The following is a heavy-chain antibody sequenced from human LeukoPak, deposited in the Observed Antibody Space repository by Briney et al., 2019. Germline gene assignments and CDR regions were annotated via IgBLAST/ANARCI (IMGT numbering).Heavy chain of an antibody. D-gene: IGHD3-16*01. Sequence: ASETLSLTCTVSGGSISSYYWSWIRQPPGKGLEWIGYIYYSGSTNYNPSLKSRVTISVDTSKNQFSLKLSSVTAADTAVYYCARVSYVYYYGMDVWGQGTTVTVSS. V-gene: IGHV4-59*01. J-gene: IGHJ6*02. CDR3: ARVSYVYYYGMDV. CDR1: GGSISSYY. CDR2: IYYSGST.